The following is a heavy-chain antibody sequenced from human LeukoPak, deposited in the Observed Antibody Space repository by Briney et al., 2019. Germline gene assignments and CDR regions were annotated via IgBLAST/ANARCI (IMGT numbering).Heavy chain of an antibody. CDR1: GFTFSSYG. V-gene: IGHV3-30*18. CDR2: ISCDGSNK. J-gene: IGHJ4*02. D-gene: IGHD1-1*01. CDR3: AKGRNAFDY. Sequence: GGSLRLSCAASGFTFSSYGMHWVRQAPGKGLEWVAVISCDGSNKYYADSVKGRFTISRDNSKNTLYLQVNSLRAEDTAVYYCAKGRNAFDYWGQGTLVTVSS.